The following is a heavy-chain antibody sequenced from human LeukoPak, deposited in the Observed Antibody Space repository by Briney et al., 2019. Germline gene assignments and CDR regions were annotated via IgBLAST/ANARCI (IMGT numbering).Heavy chain of an antibody. CDR1: GYTFTSYG. CDR2: ISAYNGNT. CDR3: ARVIVVVPAAMGLADY. J-gene: IGHJ4*02. V-gene: IGHV1-18*01. D-gene: IGHD2-2*01. Sequence: ASVKVSCKASGYTFTSYGISWVRRAPGQGLEWMGWISAYNGNTNYAQKLQGRVTMTTDTSTSTAYMELRSLRSDDTAVYYCARVIVVVPAAMGLADYWGQGTLVTVSS.